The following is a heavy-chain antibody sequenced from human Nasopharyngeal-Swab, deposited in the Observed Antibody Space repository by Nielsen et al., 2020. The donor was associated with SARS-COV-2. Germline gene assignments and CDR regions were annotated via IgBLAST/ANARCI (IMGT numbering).Heavy chain of an antibody. CDR1: GGSISSYY. CDR3: ASSGWYYFDY. V-gene: IGHV4-59*01. Sequence: SETLSLTCTVSGGSISSYYWSWIRQPPGKGLEWIGYIYYSGSTNYNPSLKSRVTISIDTSKNQFSLKLSSVTAADTAVYYCASSGWYYFDYWGQGTLVTVSS. CDR2: IYYSGST. J-gene: IGHJ4*02. D-gene: IGHD6-19*01.